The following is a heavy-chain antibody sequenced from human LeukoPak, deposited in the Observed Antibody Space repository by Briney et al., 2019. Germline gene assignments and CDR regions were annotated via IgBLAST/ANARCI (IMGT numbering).Heavy chain of an antibody. V-gene: IGHV3-23*01. Sequence: GGSLRLSCAASGFTLSSYAMSWVRQAPGKGLEWVSAISGSGGSTYYADSVKGRFTISRDNSKNTLYLQMNSLRAEDTAVYYCAPRSGSYESPAGYWRQGTLVTVSS. J-gene: IGHJ4*02. CDR2: ISGSGGST. CDR1: GFTLSSYA. CDR3: APRSGSYESPAGY. D-gene: IGHD3-10*01.